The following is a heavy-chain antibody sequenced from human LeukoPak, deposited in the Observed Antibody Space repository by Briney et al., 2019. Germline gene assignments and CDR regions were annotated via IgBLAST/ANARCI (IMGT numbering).Heavy chain of an antibody. CDR3: ARDRPKDYGDYELGWFDP. V-gene: IGHV3-66*01. J-gene: IGHJ5*02. Sequence: KPGGSLRLSCAASGFTVSSNYMSWVRQAPGKGLEWVSVIYSGGSTYYADSVKGRFTISRDNSKNTLYLQMNSLRAEDTAVYYCARDRPKDYGDYELGWFDPWGQGTLVTVSS. CDR2: IYSGGST. D-gene: IGHD4-17*01. CDR1: GFTVSSNY.